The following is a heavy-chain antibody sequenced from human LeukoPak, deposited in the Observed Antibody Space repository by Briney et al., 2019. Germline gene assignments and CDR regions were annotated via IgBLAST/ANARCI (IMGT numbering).Heavy chain of an antibody. J-gene: IGHJ4*02. CDR3: ARDGSSWYYLDY. Sequence: PSETLSLTRTVSGGSISRCDYCWSWIRQPPGKGLEWTGYIYYSWSTYYNPSRKSRVTIPVDTSKNHFSLQLSFVTAADTAVYYCARDGSSWYYLDYWGQGNLVTVSS. CDR2: IYYSWST. D-gene: IGHD6-13*01. CDR1: GGSISRCDYC. V-gene: IGHV4-30-4*08.